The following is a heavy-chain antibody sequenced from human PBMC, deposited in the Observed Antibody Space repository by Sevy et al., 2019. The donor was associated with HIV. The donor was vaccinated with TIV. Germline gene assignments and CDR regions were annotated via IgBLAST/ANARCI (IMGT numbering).Heavy chain of an antibody. D-gene: IGHD6-19*01. V-gene: IGHV3-66*02. CDR2: IFSRGST. J-gene: IGHJ4*02. CDR3: VSLFLSYRSGGSYFDY. CDR1: GFTVNDKY. Sequence: GGSLRLSCAISGFTVNDKYIIWVRQAPGKGLEWVSVIFSRGSTYYAESAKGRFTISRDNSKNTVDLQMNSVRAEDTAVYYCVSLFLSYRSGGSYFDYWGQGTLVTVSS.